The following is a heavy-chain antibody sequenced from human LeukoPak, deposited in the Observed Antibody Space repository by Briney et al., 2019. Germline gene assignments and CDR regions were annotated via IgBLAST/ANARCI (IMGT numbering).Heavy chain of an antibody. CDR2: IYYSGGT. V-gene: IGHV4-39*01. CDR1: GGSISSSSYY. Sequence: PSETLSLTCTVSGGSISSSSYYWGWIRQPPGKGLEWIGSIYYSGGTYYNPSLKSRVTISVDTSKNQFSLKLSSVTAADTAVYYCARHALIVDTAMVFSPDAFDIWGQGTMVTVSS. D-gene: IGHD5-18*01. CDR3: ARHALIVDTAMVFSPDAFDI. J-gene: IGHJ3*02.